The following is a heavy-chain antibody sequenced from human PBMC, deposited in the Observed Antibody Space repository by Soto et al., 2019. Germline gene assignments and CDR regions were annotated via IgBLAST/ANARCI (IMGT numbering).Heavy chain of an antibody. D-gene: IGHD1-26*01. CDR1: GFTFSSYD. Sequence: EVQLAESGGGMVQPGGSLRLSCVASGFTFSSYDMHWVRQAPGKGLEYVSAISSNGGNTYYGNSVKGRFTISRDNAKNPLYLQMGSVRAEDMGVYYCVIRVSGSYDYWGSGTGVPASS. CDR2: ISSNGGNT. V-gene: IGHV3-64*01. J-gene: IGHJ4*02. CDR3: VIRVSGSYDY.